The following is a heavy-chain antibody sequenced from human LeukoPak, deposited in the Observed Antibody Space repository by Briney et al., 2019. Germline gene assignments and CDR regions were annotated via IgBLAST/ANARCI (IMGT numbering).Heavy chain of an antibody. Sequence: ASVKVSCKASGYTFTCYYMHWVRQAPGQGLEWMGWINPNSGGTNYAQKFQGWVTMTRDTSISTAYMELSRLRSDDTAVYYCARELNYGDFFDYWGQGTLVTVSS. J-gene: IGHJ4*02. D-gene: IGHD4-17*01. CDR2: INPNSGGT. V-gene: IGHV1-2*04. CDR1: GYTFTCYY. CDR3: ARELNYGDFFDY.